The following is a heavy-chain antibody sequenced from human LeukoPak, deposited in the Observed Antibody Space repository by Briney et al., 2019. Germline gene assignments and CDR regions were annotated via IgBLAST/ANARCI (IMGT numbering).Heavy chain of an antibody. CDR3: AKDPLRSGWYGGYFDY. D-gene: IGHD6-19*01. CDR1: GFTFSSYG. V-gene: IGHV3-30*18. J-gene: IGHJ4*02. Sequence: PGRSLRLSCAASGFTFSSYGMHWVRQAPGKGLEWVAVISYDGSNKYYADSVKGRFTISRDNSKNTLYLQMNSLRAEDTAVYYCAKDPLRSGWYGGYFDYWGQGTLVTVSS. CDR2: ISYDGSNK.